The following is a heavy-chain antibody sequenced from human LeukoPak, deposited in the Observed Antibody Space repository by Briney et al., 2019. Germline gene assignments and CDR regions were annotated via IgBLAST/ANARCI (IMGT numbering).Heavy chain of an antibody. Sequence: ASVKVSCKASGHTFTSYYMHWVRQAPGQGLEWMGIINPSGGSTSYAQKFQGRVTMTRDMSTSTVYMELSSLRSEDTAVYYCARARELQGYYFDYWGQGTLVTVSS. CDR3: ARARELQGYYFDY. CDR2: INPSGGST. CDR1: GHTFTSYY. V-gene: IGHV1-46*01. D-gene: IGHD1-26*01. J-gene: IGHJ4*02.